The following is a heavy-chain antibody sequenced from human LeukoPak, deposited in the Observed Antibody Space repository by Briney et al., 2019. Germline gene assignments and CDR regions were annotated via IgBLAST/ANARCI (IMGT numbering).Heavy chain of an antibody. CDR1: GFTFSSYG. CDR3: ARTSSGLYYPES. Sequence: GGSLRLSCAASGFTFSSYGMHWVRQAPGKGLEWVAFIWYDGSNKYYADSVKGRFTISRDNSKNSLYLQMNSLRAEDTAVYYCARTSSGLYYPESWGQGTLVVVSS. V-gene: IGHV3-33*01. D-gene: IGHD3-22*01. J-gene: IGHJ4*02. CDR2: IWYDGSNK.